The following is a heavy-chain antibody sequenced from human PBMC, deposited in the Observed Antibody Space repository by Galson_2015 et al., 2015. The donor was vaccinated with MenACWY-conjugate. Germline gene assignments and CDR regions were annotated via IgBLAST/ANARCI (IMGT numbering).Heavy chain of an antibody. CDR2: ISTGSSTM. V-gene: IGHV3-48*02. D-gene: IGHD3-22*01. J-gene: IGHJ6*02. CDR3: ARDSKTYYFDSSGHYDYYYAIDV. CDR1: GFTFSSYA. Sequence: SLRLSCAAPGFTFSSYAMNWVRQAPGKGLEWISYISTGSSTMYYADSVKGRFTISRDNAKNSLYLQMNSLRDDDTAVYYCARDSKTYYFDSSGHYDYYYAIDVWGQGTTVTVSS.